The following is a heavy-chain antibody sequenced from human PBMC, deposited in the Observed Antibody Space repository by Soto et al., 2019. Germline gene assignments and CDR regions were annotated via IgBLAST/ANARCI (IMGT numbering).Heavy chain of an antibody. V-gene: IGHV3-30*18. CDR3: AKDVAKSAAGPPFDE. CDR1: GFTVSSYG. J-gene: IGHJ4*02. CDR2: ISYDGSNK. Sequence: QVQLVESGGGVVQPGRSLRLSCAASGFTVSSYGMHWVRQAPGKGLDWVAVISYDGSNKYYADSVKGGFTSSRDNSKNTLYLQMNSLRGEDTAVYYCAKDVAKSAAGPPFDEWGQGTLVTVSA. D-gene: IGHD6-13*01.